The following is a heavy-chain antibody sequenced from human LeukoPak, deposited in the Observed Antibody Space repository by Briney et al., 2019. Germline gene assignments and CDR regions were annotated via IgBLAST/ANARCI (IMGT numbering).Heavy chain of an antibody. Sequence: PGGSLRLSCAASGFTFSSHGMHWVRQAPGMGLEWVGLILYDGSNEYYADSVQGRFTISRDSSRNTLYLQMNSLRAEDTAVYYCAKDGTGGYYYLDYWGQGTLVTVSS. D-gene: IGHD3-22*01. CDR2: ILYDGSNE. CDR1: GFTFSSHG. CDR3: AKDGTGGYYYLDY. V-gene: IGHV3-30*18. J-gene: IGHJ4*02.